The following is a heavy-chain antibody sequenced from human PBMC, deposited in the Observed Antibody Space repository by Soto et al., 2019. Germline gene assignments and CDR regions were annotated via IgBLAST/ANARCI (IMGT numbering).Heavy chain of an antibody. Sequence: VQLLESGGGLVQPGGSLRLSCAASGFTFSSYAMSWVRQAPGKGLEWVSAISGSGGSTYYADSVKGRFTISRDNSKNTLYLQMNSLRAEDTAVYYCAISLTVTTEFDYWGQGTLVTVSS. D-gene: IGHD4-17*01. J-gene: IGHJ4*02. CDR2: ISGSGGST. CDR3: AISLTVTTEFDY. CDR1: GFTFSSYA. V-gene: IGHV3-23*01.